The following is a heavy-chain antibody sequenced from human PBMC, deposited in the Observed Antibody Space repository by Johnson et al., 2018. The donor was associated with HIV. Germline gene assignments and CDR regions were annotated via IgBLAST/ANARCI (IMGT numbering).Heavy chain of an antibody. CDR2: ISWNSGSI. V-gene: IGHV3-9*01. CDR1: GFTFDDYA. CDR3: AKVHSGQLVGYAFDI. J-gene: IGHJ3*02. D-gene: IGHD1-26*01. Sequence: VQLVESGGGVVQPGGSLRLSCAASGFTFDDYAMHWVRQAPGQGLAWVSGISWNSGSIGYAASVTGRFTISRDNAKNSLYLQMNSLRAEDTALYYCAKVHSGQLVGYAFDIWGQGTMVTVSS.